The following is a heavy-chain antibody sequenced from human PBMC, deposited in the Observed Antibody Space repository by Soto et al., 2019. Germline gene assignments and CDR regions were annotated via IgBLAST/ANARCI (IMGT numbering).Heavy chain of an antibody. Sequence: ASVKVSCKASGYTFTSYGISWVRQAPGQGLEWMGWISAYNGNTNYAQKLQGRVTMTTDTSTSTAYMELRSLRSDDTAVYYCARDRRSSGWYPTRDYYYYYGMDVWGQGTTVAVSS. V-gene: IGHV1-18*01. D-gene: IGHD6-19*01. CDR3: ARDRRSSGWYPTRDYYYYYGMDV. J-gene: IGHJ6*02. CDR1: GYTFTSYG. CDR2: ISAYNGNT.